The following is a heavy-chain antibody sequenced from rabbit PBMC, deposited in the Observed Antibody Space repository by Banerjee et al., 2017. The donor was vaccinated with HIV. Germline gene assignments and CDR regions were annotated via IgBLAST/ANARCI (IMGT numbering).Heavy chain of an antibody. J-gene: IGHJ4*01. V-gene: IGHV1S40*01. CDR2: IYTDSGSA. CDR1: GFTLSSSYY. CDR3: VRDYSGPGAYGLGL. Sequence: QSLEESGGGLVQPEGSLTLTCTASGFTLSSSYYMCWVRQAPGKGLEWIGCIYTDSGSAYYASWAKGRFPISSHNAQNTLYLQLNSLTAADTATYFCVRDYSGPGAYGLGLWGPGT. D-gene: IGHD3-1*01.